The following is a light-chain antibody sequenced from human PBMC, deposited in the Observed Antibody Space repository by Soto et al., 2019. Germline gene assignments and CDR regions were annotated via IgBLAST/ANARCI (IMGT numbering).Light chain of an antibody. Sequence: DIQMTQSPSSVSASVGDRVTITCRASQGVSSWLAWYQQKPGKTPSLLIYRASSLQSGVPSRFSGSGSGTDLTLTISSLQPEDFATYYCQQADRLPLTFGGGTKVEMK. CDR1: QGVSSW. CDR2: RAS. CDR3: QQADRLPLT. J-gene: IGKJ4*01. V-gene: IGKV1D-12*01.